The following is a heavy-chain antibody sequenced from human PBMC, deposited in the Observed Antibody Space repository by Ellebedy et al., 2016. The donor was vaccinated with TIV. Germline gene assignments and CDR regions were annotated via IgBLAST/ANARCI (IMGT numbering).Heavy chain of an antibody. CDR2: ISSSSSTI. CDR1: GFTFSSYS. D-gene: IGHD5-12*01. CDR3: ARGRRGWLWTLDY. J-gene: IGHJ4*02. Sequence: PGGSLRLSCAASGFTFSSYSMNWVRQAPGKGLEWVSYISSSSSTIYYADSVKGRFTISRDNAKNSLYLQMNSLRAEDTAVYYCARGRRGWLWTLDYWGQGTLVTVSS. V-gene: IGHV3-48*01.